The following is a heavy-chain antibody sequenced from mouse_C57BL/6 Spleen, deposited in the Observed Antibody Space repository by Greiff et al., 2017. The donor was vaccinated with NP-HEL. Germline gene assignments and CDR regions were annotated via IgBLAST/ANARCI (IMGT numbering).Heavy chain of an antibody. V-gene: IGHV1-55*01. CDR1: GYTFTSYW. J-gene: IGHJ3*01. D-gene: IGHD2-5*01. Sequence: VQLQQPGAELVKPGASVKMSCKASGYTFTSYWITWVKQRPGQGLEWIGDIYPGSGSTNYNEKFKSKATLTVDTSSSTAYMQLSSLTSEDSAVYYCARSLYSKGDWFAYWGQGTLVTVSA. CDR3: ARSLYSKGDWFAY. CDR2: IYPGSGST.